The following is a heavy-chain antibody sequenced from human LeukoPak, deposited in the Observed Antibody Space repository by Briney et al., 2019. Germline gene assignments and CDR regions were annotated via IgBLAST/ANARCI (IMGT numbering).Heavy chain of an antibody. CDR2: ISRSSSYI. CDR3: AELGITMIGGV. D-gene: IGHD3-10*02. J-gene: IGHJ6*04. CDR1: GFTFSSYS. V-gene: IGHV3-21*01. Sequence: GGSLRLSCAASGFTFSSYSMNWVRQAPGKGLEWVSSISRSSSYIYYADSVKGRFTISRDNAKNSLYLQMNSLRAEDTAVYYCAELGITMIGGVWGKGTTVTISS.